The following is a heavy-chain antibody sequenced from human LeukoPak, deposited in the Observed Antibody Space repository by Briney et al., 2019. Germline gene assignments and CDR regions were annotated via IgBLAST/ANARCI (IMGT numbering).Heavy chain of an antibody. CDR1: GGSISSGGYY. Sequence: PSQTLSLTCTVSGGSISSGGYYWSWIRQHPGKGLEWIGYIYYSGSTYYNPSLKSRVTISVDTSKNQFSLKLSSVTAADTAVYYCARLPAPQAAFDIWGQGTVVTVSS. CDR2: IYYSGST. J-gene: IGHJ3*02. CDR3: ARLPAPQAAFDI. V-gene: IGHV4-31*03.